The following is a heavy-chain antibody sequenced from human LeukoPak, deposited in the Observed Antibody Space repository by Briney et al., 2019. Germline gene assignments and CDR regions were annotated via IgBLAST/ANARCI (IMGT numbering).Heavy chain of an antibody. CDR3: AKDWVRGVIIRGYFDY. V-gene: IGHV3-30*18. CDR2: ISYDGSNK. Sequence: GSLRLSCAASGFTFSSYSMHWVRQAPGKGLEWVAVISYDGSNKYYADSVKGRFTISRDNSKNTLYLQMNSLRAEDTAVYYCAKDWVRGVIIRGYFDYWGQGTLVTVFS. J-gene: IGHJ4*02. D-gene: IGHD3-10*01. CDR1: GFTFSSYS.